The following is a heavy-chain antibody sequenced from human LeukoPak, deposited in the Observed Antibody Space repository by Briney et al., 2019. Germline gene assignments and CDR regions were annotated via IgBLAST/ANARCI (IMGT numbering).Heavy chain of an antibody. Sequence: GGSLRLSCAASGFTFSSYGMHWVRQAPGKGLEWVAVISYDGSNKYYADSVKGRFTISRDNSKNTLYLQMNSLRAEDTAVYYCAKEDMEAEYYFDYWGQGTLVTVSS. D-gene: IGHD2-15*01. CDR2: ISYDGSNK. CDR1: GFTFSSYG. CDR3: AKEDMEAEYYFDY. J-gene: IGHJ4*02. V-gene: IGHV3-30*18.